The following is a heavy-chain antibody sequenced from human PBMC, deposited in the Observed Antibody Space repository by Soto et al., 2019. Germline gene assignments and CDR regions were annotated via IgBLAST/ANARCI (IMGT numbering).Heavy chain of an antibody. CDR2: IYDSRST. D-gene: IGHD3-3*01. Sequence: SQTLSLTCTVSGGSISSSSYYWGCIRQPPGKGLEWIGSIYDSRSTNYNPSLKSRVTISVDTSKNQFSPKLTSVTAADTAVYYCARVFWSNRPTSEGDCWGQGTLXTVSS. J-gene: IGHJ4*02. CDR1: GGSISSSSYY. V-gene: IGHV4-39*07. CDR3: ARVFWSNRPTSEGDC.